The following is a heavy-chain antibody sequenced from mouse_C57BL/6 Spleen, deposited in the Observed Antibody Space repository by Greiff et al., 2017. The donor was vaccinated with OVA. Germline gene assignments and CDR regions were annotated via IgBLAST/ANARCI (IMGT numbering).Heavy chain of an antibody. D-gene: IGHD1-1*01. J-gene: IGHJ4*01. CDR1: GYTFTSYC. CDR3: ARRGTVVAMDY. Sequence: QVQLQQPGAELVKPGASVKLSCKASGYTFTSYCMQWVKQRPGQGLEWIGEIDPSDSYTNYNQKFKGKATLTVDTSSSTAYMQLSSLTSEDSAVYYCARRGTVVAMDYWGQGTSVTVSS. CDR2: IDPSDSYT. V-gene: IGHV1-50*01.